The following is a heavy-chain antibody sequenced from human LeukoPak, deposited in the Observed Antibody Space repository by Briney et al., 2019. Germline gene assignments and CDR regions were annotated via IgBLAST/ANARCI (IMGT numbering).Heavy chain of an antibody. CDR3: ARERVRAAAGTGAFDI. J-gene: IGHJ3*02. D-gene: IGHD6-13*01. V-gene: IGHV1-69*05. Sequence: SVKVSCKASGGTFSSYAISWVRQAPGQGLEWMGGIIPIFGTANYAQKFQGRVTITTDESTSTAYMELSSLRSEDTAVYYCARERVRAAAGTGAFDIWGQGTMVTVSS. CDR2: IIPIFGTA. CDR1: GGTFSSYA.